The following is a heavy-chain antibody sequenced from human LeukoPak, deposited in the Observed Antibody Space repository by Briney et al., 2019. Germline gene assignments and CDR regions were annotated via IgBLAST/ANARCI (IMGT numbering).Heavy chain of an antibody. J-gene: IGHJ4*02. D-gene: IGHD6-13*01. CDR1: GFTFSNYW. CDR3: ARVGVRQLVPGAVVY. Sequence: LTGGSLRLSCAASGFTFSNYWMSWVRQAPGKGLEWVANITEDGSEKYYVDSVKGRFTISRDNAKNSLYLQKNSLRAEDTAVYYCARVGVRQLVPGAVVYWGQGTLVTVSS. CDR2: ITEDGSEK. V-gene: IGHV3-7*01.